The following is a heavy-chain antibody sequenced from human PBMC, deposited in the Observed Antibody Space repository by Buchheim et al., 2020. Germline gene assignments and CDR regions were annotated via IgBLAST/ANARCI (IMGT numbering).Heavy chain of an antibody. CDR1: GFTSINHA. V-gene: IGHV3-23*01. J-gene: IGHJ6*02. D-gene: IGHD6-19*01. CDR3: TRSMAVAGYSFYYYGMDV. CDR2: ITGGGVTT. Sequence: EVQLLESGGDLVQPGGSLRLSCAGSGFTSINHALNWVRQAPGKGLEWVSSITGGGVTTYYADSVKGRFPISRDTSRSTLYLQMNSLRAEDTATYFCTRSMAVAGYSFYYYGMDVWGPGTT.